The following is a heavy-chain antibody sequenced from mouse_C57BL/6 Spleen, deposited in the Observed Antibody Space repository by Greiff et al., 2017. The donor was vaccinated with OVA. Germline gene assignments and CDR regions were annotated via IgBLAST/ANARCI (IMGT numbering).Heavy chain of an antibody. CDR1: GFTFTDYY. J-gene: IGHJ4*01. V-gene: IGHV7-3*01. D-gene: IGHD4-1*01. CDR2: IRNKANGYTT. CDR3: ARYNWEVDY. Sequence: DVKLVESGGGLVQPGGSLSLSCAASGFTFTDYYMSWVRQPPGKALEWLGFIRNKANGYTTEERASVKGRVTISRDHSHRILYLQMNALRAEDSATNYCARYNWEVDYWGQGTSVTVSS.